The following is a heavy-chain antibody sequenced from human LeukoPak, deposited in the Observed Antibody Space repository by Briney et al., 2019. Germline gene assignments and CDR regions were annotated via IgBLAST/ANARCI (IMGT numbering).Heavy chain of an antibody. Sequence: SETLSLTCAVYGGSFSGYYWSWIRQPPGKELEWIGEINHSGSTNYNPSLKSRVTISVDTSKNQFSLKLSSVTAADTAVYYCARGVEMATINYWGQGTLVTVSS. CDR3: ARGVEMATINY. D-gene: IGHD5-24*01. J-gene: IGHJ4*02. CDR2: INHSGST. CDR1: GGSFSGYY. V-gene: IGHV4-34*01.